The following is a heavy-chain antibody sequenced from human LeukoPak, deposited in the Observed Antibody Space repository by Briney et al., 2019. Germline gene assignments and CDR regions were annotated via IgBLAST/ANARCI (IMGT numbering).Heavy chain of an antibody. J-gene: IGHJ4*02. D-gene: IGHD3-10*01. CDR3: ARALWFGETFPAY. Sequence: GGSLRLSCGASGFTFNNHGMLWVRQAPGKGLDWVAFIRYDGTSEYYADSVKGRFTISRDNAKNSLYLQMNSLRAEDTAVYYCARALWFGETFPAYWGQGTLVTVSS. CDR2: IRYDGTSE. V-gene: IGHV3-30*02. CDR1: GFTFNNHG.